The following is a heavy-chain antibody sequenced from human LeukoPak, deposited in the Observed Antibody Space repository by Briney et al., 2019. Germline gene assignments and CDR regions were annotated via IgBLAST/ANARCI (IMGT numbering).Heavy chain of an antibody. CDR3: VSQEVVPH. V-gene: IGHV3-7*01. CDR2: VKEDGTTK. Sequence: SGGSLRLSCAASGFNFINYWMSWVRQAPGKGLEWVANVKEDGTTKQYVDSVKGRFTISRDNAKNSLYLQMDSLRAEDTAVYYCVSQEVVPHWGQGTLVSVSS. D-gene: IGHD2-15*01. CDR1: GFNFINYW. J-gene: IGHJ4*02.